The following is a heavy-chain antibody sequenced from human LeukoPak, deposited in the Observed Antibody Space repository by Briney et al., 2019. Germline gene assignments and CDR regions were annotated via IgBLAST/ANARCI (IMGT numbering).Heavy chain of an antibody. D-gene: IGHD3-22*01. CDR1: GFTFSSYA. CDR2: ISGSGGST. V-gene: IGHV3-23*01. Sequence: GGSLRLSCAASGFTFSSYAMSWVRQAPGKGLEWVSAISGSGGSTYYADSVKGRFTISSDNSKNTLYLQMNSLRAEDTAVYYCAKDPERITMIVVGIGPFDYWGQGTLVTVSS. CDR3: AKDPERITMIVVGIGPFDY. J-gene: IGHJ4*02.